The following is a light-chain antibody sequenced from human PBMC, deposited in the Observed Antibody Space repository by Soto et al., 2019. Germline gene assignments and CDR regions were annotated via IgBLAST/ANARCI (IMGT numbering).Light chain of an antibody. J-gene: IGLJ1*01. Sequence: QSVLTQPPSASGTPGQRVTISCSGSSSNIGSNYVYGNQQLPGTAPKLLIYRNNQRPSGAPDRFSGSKSGTSASLAISGLRSEDEADYYCAAWDDSLKVFGTGTKLTVL. CDR2: RNN. CDR3: AAWDDSLKV. CDR1: SSNIGSNY. V-gene: IGLV1-47*01.